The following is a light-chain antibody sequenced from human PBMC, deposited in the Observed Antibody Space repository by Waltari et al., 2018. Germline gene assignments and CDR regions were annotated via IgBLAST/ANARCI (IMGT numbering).Light chain of an antibody. CDR2: AAS. V-gene: IGKV3-20*01. J-gene: IGKJ1*01. Sequence: EIVLTQSPGTLSLSPGERATLSCRASRSISRYLAWYQQKPGQAPRLLLYAASSRATGIPDRFSGSGSGTDFSLTISRLEPEDFAVYYCQNHERVPVMFGQGTTVEIK. CDR1: RSISRY. CDR3: QNHERVPVM.